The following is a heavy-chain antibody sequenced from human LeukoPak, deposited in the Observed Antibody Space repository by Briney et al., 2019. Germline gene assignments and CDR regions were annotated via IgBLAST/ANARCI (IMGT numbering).Heavy chain of an antibody. D-gene: IGHD6-13*01. CDR2: IYCSGST. CDR1: GGSISSGDYY. J-gene: IGHJ5*02. Sequence: SETLSLTCTVSGGSISSGDYYWSWIRQPPGKGLEWIGYIYCSGSTYYNPSLKSRVTVSVDTSKNQFSLKLSSVTAADTAVYYCGRDAAAGFDPWGQGTLVTVSS. CDR3: GRDAAAGFDP. V-gene: IGHV4-30-4*01.